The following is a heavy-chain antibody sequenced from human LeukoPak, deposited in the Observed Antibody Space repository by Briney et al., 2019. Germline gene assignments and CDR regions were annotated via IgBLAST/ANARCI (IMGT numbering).Heavy chain of an antibody. CDR2: IKSKTDGGTT. V-gene: IGHV3-15*01. Sequence: PGGSLRLSCAASGFTFSNAWMSWVRQAPGKGLEWVGRIKSKTDGGTTDYAAPVKGRFTISRDDSENTLYLQMNSLKTEDTAVYYCTTDFPDLRFLEWLSFFDYWGQGTLVTVSS. CDR1: GFTFSNAW. CDR3: TTDFPDLRFLEWLSFFDY. J-gene: IGHJ4*02. D-gene: IGHD3-3*01.